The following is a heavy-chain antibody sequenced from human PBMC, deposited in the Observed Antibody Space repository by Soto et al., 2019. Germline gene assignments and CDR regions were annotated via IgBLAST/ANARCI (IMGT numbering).Heavy chain of an antibody. D-gene: IGHD1-1*01. Sequence: QAQLMQSGAEVKDPGSSVKVSCKASGDTFSGYAISWVRQAPVQGLEWLGGIIPIFGITNYAQKFQIRLTIAAAESAVTLDMDLRSLTSEASSIYYCARDPRSITGSTSSGDFQHWGQCTLVSV. CDR1: GDTFSGYA. CDR2: IIPIFGIT. V-gene: IGHV1-69*01. J-gene: IGHJ1*01. CDR3: ARDPRSITGSTSSGDFQH.